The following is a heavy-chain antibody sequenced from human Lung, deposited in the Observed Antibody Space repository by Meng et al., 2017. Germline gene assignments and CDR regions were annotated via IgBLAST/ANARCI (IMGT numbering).Heavy chain of an antibody. V-gene: IGHV4-34*01. CDR1: GGSFSDYH. Sequence: QVHPHPWGAGLFKPSETLSLTCVVSGGSFSDYHWSWIRQPPGKGLEWIGEINHSGSTNYNPSLESRATISVDTSQNNLSLKLSSVTAADSAVYYCARGPTTMAHDFDYWGQGTLVTVSS. J-gene: IGHJ4*02. CDR2: INHSGST. D-gene: IGHD4-11*01. CDR3: ARGPTTMAHDFDY.